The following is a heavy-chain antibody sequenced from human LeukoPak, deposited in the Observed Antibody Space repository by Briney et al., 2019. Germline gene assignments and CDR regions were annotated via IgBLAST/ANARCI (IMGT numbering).Heavy chain of an antibody. CDR2: IKEDGSQI. J-gene: IGHJ4*02. Sequence: PGGSLRLSCAASGFTFSGSWMHWVRQAPGKGLEWVANIKEDGSQIYYVDSVRGRFTISRDNAKNSVYLQMNSLRAEDTAVYYCAGSSGWLFDYWGQGSLVAVSS. D-gene: IGHD6-19*01. CDR1: GFTFSGSW. CDR3: AGSSGWLFDY. V-gene: IGHV3-7*01.